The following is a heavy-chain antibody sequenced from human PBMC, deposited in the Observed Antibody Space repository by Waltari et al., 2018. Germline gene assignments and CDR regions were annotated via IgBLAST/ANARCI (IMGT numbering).Heavy chain of an antibody. Sequence: QVQLQESGPGLVKPSETLSLPCPVSGGSISRYSWSWIRQPAGKGLEWIGRIYTSGSTNYNPSLKSRVTMSVDTSKNQFSLKLSSVTAADTAVYYCAANLKELWFPFDYWGQGTLVTVSS. J-gene: IGHJ4*02. V-gene: IGHV4-4*07. CDR1: GGSISRYS. CDR2: IYTSGST. CDR3: AANLKELWFPFDY. D-gene: IGHD5-18*01.